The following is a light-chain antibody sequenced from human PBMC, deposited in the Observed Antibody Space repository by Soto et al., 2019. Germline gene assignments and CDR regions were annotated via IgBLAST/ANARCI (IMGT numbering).Light chain of an antibody. J-gene: IGKJ4*01. CDR1: QSVSSN. Sequence: EIVMTQSPATLSVSPGERATLSYRASQSVSSNLAWYQQKPGQAPRLLIYAASARAAGIPARFSGSGSGTEFTLTISSLQSEDFAVYYCQQYNNWPLFFGGGTKVDIK. CDR3: QQYNNWPLF. V-gene: IGKV3-15*01. CDR2: AAS.